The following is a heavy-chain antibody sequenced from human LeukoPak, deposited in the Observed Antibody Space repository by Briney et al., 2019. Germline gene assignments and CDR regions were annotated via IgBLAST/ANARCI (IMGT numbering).Heavy chain of an antibody. D-gene: IGHD4-17*01. CDR2: IYTSGST. CDR1: GGSISSGSYY. CDR3: ASFGVTTGGFDY. V-gene: IGHV4-61*02. J-gene: IGHJ4*02. Sequence: PSETLSLTCTVSGGSISSGSYYWSWIRQPAGKGLEWIGRIYTSGSTNYNPSLKSRVTISVDTSKNQFSLKLSSVTAADTAVYYCASFGVTTGGFDYWGQGTLVTVSS.